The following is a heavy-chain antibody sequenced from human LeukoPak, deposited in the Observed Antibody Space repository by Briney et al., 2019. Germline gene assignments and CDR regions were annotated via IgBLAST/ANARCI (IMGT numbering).Heavy chain of an antibody. V-gene: IGHV3-30*03. CDR2: VSYDGSNK. Sequence: GGSLRLSCAASGFTFSSYAMHWVRQAPGKGPEWVAVVSYDGSNKYYADSVKDRFTISRDNAKNSLYLQMNSLRAEDTAVYYCARDQSSGWSDYWGQGTLVTVSS. CDR1: GFTFSSYA. J-gene: IGHJ4*02. CDR3: ARDQSSGWSDY. D-gene: IGHD6-19*01.